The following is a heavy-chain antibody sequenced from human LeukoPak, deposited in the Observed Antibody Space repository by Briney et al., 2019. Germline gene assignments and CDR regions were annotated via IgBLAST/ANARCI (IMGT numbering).Heavy chain of an antibody. CDR2: INHSGST. J-gene: IGHJ4*02. V-gene: IGHV4-34*01. CDR3: ARAWRWLQLPFDY. Sequence: PSETLSLTCAVYGGSFSGYYWSWIRQPPGKGLEWIGEINHSGSTNYNPSLKSRVTISVDTSKNQFSLKLSSVTAADTAVYYCARAWRWLQLPFDYWGQGTLVTVSS. CDR1: GGSFSGYY. D-gene: IGHD5-24*01.